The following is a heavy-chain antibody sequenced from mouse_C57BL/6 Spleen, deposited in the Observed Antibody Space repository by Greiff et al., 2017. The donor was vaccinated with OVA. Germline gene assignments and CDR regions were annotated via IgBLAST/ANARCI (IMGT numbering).Heavy chain of an antibody. CDR3: ARYDGYYPLDY. CDR1: GYTFTSYW. D-gene: IGHD2-3*01. J-gene: IGHJ2*01. V-gene: IGHV1-50*01. CDR2: IDPSDSYT. Sequence: VQLQQPGAELVKPGASVKLSCKASGYTFTSYWMQWVKQRPGQGLEWIGEIDPSDSYTNYNQKFKGKATLTVDSSSSTAYMQLSSLTSEDSAVYYCARYDGYYPLDYWGQGTTLTVSS.